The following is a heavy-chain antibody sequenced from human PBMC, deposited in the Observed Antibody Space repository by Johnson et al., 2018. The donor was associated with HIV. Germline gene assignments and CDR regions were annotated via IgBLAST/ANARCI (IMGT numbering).Heavy chain of an antibody. CDR2: ISYDGSNR. J-gene: IGHJ3*02. Sequence: QVQLVESGGGVVQPGRSLRLSCAASGFTFRSYAMHWVRQAPGRGLEWVVVISYDGSNRNYADSVKGRFTIPRDNSKNTLYLQMNSLRAEDTAVYFCARNRITMVQMTSHDVFDIWGQGTMVTVSS. CDR3: ARNRITMVQMTSHDVFDI. V-gene: IGHV3-30*04. D-gene: IGHD3-10*01. CDR1: GFTFRSYA.